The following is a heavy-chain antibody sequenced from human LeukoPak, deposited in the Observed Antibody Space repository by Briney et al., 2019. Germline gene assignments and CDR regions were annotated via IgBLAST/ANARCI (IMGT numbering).Heavy chain of an antibody. V-gene: IGHV4-34*01. CDR1: GGFFSGYY. CDR3: ARTTKYQFKWAGFDP. Sequence: PSETLSLTCAVYGGFFSGYYWSWIRQPPGKGLEWIGEINHSGSTNYNPSLKSRVTISVDTSKNQFSLKLSSVTAADTAVYYCARTTKYQFKWAGFDPWGQGTLVTVSS. D-gene: IGHD2-2*01. CDR2: INHSGST. J-gene: IGHJ5*02.